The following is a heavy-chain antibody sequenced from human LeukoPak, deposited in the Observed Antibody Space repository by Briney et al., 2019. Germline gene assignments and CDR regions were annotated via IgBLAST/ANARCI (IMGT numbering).Heavy chain of an antibody. V-gene: IGHV3-30*02. D-gene: IGHD6-19*01. Sequence: GGSLRLSCAASGFTFSSYGMHWVRQAPGKGLEWVAFIRYDGSNKYYADSVKGRFPISRDNSKNTLFLQMNSLRAEDTAIYYCAKAGSSGWSSSGGDYWGQGSLVTVSS. CDR2: IRYDGSNK. CDR1: GFTFSSYG. CDR3: AKAGSSGWSSSGGDY. J-gene: IGHJ4*02.